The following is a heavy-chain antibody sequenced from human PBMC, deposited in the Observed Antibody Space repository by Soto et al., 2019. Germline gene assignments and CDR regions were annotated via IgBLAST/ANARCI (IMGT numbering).Heavy chain of an antibody. CDR3: TTDRPFTGGEVITT. V-gene: IGHV3-15*01. CDR1: GLTFRNVW. Sequence: EVQLVESGGGLVKPGGSLRLSCAASGLTFRNVWMTWVRQAPGKGLEWVGRIKSKVDGGTTDYAASVNGRYTISRDDSKSTLYLQMNSLKTEDTAVYYCTTDRPFTGGEVITTWGQGTMVTVSS. CDR2: IKSKVDGGTT. D-gene: IGHD3-22*01. J-gene: IGHJ3*01.